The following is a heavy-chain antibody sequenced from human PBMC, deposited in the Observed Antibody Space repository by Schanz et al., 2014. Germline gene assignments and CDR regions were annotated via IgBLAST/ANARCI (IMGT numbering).Heavy chain of an antibody. V-gene: IGHV3-53*01. CDR3: AREGEWGYDPPRH. CDR2: IYRGGST. D-gene: IGHD5-12*01. CDR1: GFSVSSNY. Sequence: EVQLVESGGGLIQPGGSLRLSCAASGFSVSSNYMSWVRQAPGKGLEWVSVIYRGGSTFYTDSVKGRFTISRDNAKNSLYLQMNSLRAEDTAVYYCAREGEWGYDPPRHWGQGTLVTVSS. J-gene: IGHJ4*02.